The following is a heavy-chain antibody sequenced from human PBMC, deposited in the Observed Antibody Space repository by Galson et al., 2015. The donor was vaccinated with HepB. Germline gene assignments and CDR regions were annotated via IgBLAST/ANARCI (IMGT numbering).Heavy chain of an antibody. CDR3: ARDVGYCSSTSCYARSTYYGMDV. V-gene: IGHV3-30*04. CDR1: GFTFSSYA. J-gene: IGHJ6*02. CDR2: ISYDGSNK. Sequence: SLRLSCAASGFTFSSYAMHWVRQAPGKGLEWVAVISYDGSNKYYADSVKGRFTISRDNSKNTLYLQMNSLRAEDTAVYYCARDVGYCSSTSCYARSTYYGMDVWGQGTTVTVSS. D-gene: IGHD2-2*01.